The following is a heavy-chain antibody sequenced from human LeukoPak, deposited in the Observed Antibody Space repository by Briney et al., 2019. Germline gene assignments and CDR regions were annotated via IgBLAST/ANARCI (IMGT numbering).Heavy chain of an antibody. D-gene: IGHD6-19*01. J-gene: IGHJ6*04. CDR3: ARGSSSGWFLGDV. CDR2: IYYSGST. Sequence: PSETLSLTCTVSGGSISSYYWNWLRQPPGKGLEWIRYIYYSGSTSYNPSLKSRVTISVDTSKNQFSLKLSSVTAADTAVYHCARGSSSGWFLGDVWGKGTTVTVSS. CDR1: GGSISSYY. V-gene: IGHV4-59*01.